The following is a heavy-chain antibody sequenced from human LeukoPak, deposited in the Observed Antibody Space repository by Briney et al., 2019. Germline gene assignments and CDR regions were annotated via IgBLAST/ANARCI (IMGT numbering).Heavy chain of an antibody. Sequence: ASMRVSCEVSGYSLSELSIHWVRHVPGKGLQWMGGFDPEDGEIVYAQNLHGRVTMTEDTSTDTAYMELSSLRSEDTAVYYCAAGFHGGGLLSDDVFDIWGQGTRVAVSS. J-gene: IGHJ3*02. V-gene: IGHV1-24*01. CDR1: GYSLSELS. CDR2: FDPEDGEI. D-gene: IGHD2-15*01. CDR3: AAGFHGGGLLSDDVFDI.